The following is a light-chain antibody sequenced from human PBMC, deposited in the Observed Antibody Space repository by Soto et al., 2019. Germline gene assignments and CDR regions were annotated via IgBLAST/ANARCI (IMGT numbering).Light chain of an antibody. CDR2: SAS. Sequence: EIVLTQSPGTLSLSPGERATLSCRASQSVSSSYLAWYQQRPGQAPRLLIYSASSRAAGIPDRFSGSGSGTDFSLTFARLEPEDFAVYYCQQYDSSPSFGPGTKVDIK. CDR1: QSVSSSY. CDR3: QQYDSSPS. J-gene: IGKJ3*01. V-gene: IGKV3-20*01.